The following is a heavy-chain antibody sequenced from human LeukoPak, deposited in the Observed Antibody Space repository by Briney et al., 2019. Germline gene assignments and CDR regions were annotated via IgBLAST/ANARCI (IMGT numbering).Heavy chain of an antibody. D-gene: IGHD6-13*01. CDR2: ISSSGSTI. Sequence: SGGSLRLSCAASGFTFSSYEMNWVRQAPGKGLEWVLYISSSGSTIYYADSVKGRFTISRDNAKNSLYLQMNSLRAEDTAVYYCARDSYSSSWYWDYWGQGTLVTVSS. J-gene: IGHJ4*02. CDR1: GFTFSSYE. V-gene: IGHV3-48*03. CDR3: ARDSYSSSWYWDY.